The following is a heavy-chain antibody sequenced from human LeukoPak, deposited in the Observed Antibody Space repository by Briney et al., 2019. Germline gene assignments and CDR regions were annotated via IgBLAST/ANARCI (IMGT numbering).Heavy chain of an antibody. V-gene: IGHV3-23*01. CDR1: GFTFSSYA. Sequence: GGSLRLSCAASGFTFSSYAMSWVRQAPGKGLEWVSAISGSGGSTYYADSVKGRFTISRDNSKNTLYLQMNSLRAEDMALYYCAKARTTVTGPDAFDIWGQGTMVTVSS. D-gene: IGHD4-17*01. CDR2: ISGSGGST. CDR3: AKARTTVTGPDAFDI. J-gene: IGHJ3*02.